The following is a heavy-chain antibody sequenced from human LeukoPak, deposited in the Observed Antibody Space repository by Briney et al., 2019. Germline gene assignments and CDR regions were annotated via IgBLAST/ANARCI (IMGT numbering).Heavy chain of an antibody. CDR2: IYHSGST. Sequence: PSETLSLTCTVSGGSISSSSYYWGWIRQPPGKGLEWIGYIYHSGSTYYNPSLKSRVTISVDRSKNQFSLKLSSVTAADTAVYYCARCMVRGVISWFDPWGQGTLVTVSS. D-gene: IGHD3-10*01. V-gene: IGHV4-39*07. J-gene: IGHJ5*02. CDR3: ARCMVRGVISWFDP. CDR1: GGSISSSSYY.